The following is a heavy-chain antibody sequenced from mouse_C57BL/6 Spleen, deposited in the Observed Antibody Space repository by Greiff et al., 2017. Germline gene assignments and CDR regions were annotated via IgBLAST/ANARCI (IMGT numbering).Heavy chain of an antibody. Sequence: EVQLQESGGGLVKPGGSLKLSCAASGFTFSSYAMSWVRQTPEKRLEWVATISDGGSYTYYPDNVKGRFTISRDNAKNNLYLQMSHLKSEDTAMYYCARDRSNYYFDYWGQGTTLTVSS. V-gene: IGHV5-4*01. CDR1: GFTFSSYA. CDR3: ARDRSNYYFDY. CDR2: ISDGGSYT. J-gene: IGHJ2*01. D-gene: IGHD2-5*01.